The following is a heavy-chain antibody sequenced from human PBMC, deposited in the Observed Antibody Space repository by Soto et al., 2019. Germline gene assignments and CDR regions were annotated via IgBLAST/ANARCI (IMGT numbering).Heavy chain of an antibody. V-gene: IGHV1-18*01. CDR1: GYTFTSYG. D-gene: IGHD6-19*01. CDR3: ARAAYSSGWYSGGDAFDI. J-gene: IGHJ3*02. Sequence: QVQLVQSGAEVKKPGASVKVSCKASGYTFTSYGISWVRQAPGQGLEWMGWISAYNGNTNYAQKLQGRVTMTTDTSTSTAYMELRSLRSDDTAVYYCARAAYSSGWYSGGDAFDIWGQGTMVTVSS. CDR2: ISAYNGNT.